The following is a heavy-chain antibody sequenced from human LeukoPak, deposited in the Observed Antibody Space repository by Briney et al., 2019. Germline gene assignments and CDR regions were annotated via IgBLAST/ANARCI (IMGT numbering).Heavy chain of an antibody. Sequence: SETLSLTCTVSGGSISSSSYYWGWIRQPPGKGLEWIGSIYYSGSTYYNPSLKSRVTISVDTSKNQFSLKLSSVTAADTAVYYCARVPAGYSSGWYSRWGQGTLVTVSS. CDR3: ARVPAGYSSGWYSR. J-gene: IGHJ4*02. V-gene: IGHV4-39*07. CDR2: IYYSGST. CDR1: GGSISSSSYY. D-gene: IGHD6-19*01.